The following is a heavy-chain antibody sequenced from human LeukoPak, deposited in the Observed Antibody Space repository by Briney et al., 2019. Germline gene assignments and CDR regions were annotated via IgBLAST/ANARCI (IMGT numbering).Heavy chain of an antibody. CDR1: GFTFSSYW. D-gene: IGHD6-13*01. CDR2: IKQDGSEK. Sequence: GGSLRLSCAASGFTFSSYWMSWVRQAPGKGLEWVANIKQDGSEKYYVDSVKGRFTISRDNAKDSLYLQMNSLRAEDTAAYYCVREGVAAAAFDYWGQGTLVTVSS. CDR3: VREGVAAAAFDY. J-gene: IGHJ4*02. V-gene: IGHV3-7*01.